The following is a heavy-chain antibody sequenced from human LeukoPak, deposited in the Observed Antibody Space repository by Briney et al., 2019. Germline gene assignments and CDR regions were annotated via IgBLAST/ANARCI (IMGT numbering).Heavy chain of an antibody. CDR1: GGSIGSYY. V-gene: IGHV4-4*07. CDR2: IYTSGST. J-gene: IGHJ4*02. CDR3: AREYTGIAEYYFDY. Sequence: SETLSLTCTVSGGSIGSYYWSWIRQPAGKGLEWIGRIYTSGSTNYNPSLKSRVTMSVDTSKNQFSLKLSSVTAADTAVYYCAREYTGIAEYYFDYWGQGTLVTVSS. D-gene: IGHD6-13*01.